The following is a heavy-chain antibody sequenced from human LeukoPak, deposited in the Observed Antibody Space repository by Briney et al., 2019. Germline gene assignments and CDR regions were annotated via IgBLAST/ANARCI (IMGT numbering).Heavy chain of an antibody. CDR2: IITGGGT. CDR3: AKGSGYTYGHFDY. V-gene: IGHV3-23*01. CDR1: GFTFSNYV. Sequence: GGSLRLSCAASGFTFSNYVMNWVRQAPGKGLEWVSGIITGGGTYYADSVKGRFTISRDNSQNPLYLQMNCLTAADTALYYCAKGSGYTYGHFDYWGQGTLVTVSS. D-gene: IGHD5-18*01. J-gene: IGHJ4*02.